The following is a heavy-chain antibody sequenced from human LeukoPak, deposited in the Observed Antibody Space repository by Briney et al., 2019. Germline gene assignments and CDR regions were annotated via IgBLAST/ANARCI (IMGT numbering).Heavy chain of an antibody. CDR1: GFTFSSYS. Sequence: GGSLRLSCAASGFTFSSYSMNWVRQAPGKGLEWVSSISSSSSYIYYADSVKGRFTISRDNSKNTLYLQMNSLRAEDTAVYYCAKAENYDFWSGYYRTYYGMDVWGQGTTVTVSS. CDR2: ISSSSSYI. D-gene: IGHD3-3*01. J-gene: IGHJ6*02. V-gene: IGHV3-21*04. CDR3: AKAENYDFWSGYYRTYYGMDV.